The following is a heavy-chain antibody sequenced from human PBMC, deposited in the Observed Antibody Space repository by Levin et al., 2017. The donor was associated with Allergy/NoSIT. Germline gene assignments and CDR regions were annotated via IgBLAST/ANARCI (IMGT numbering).Heavy chain of an antibody. V-gene: IGHV4-34*01. J-gene: IGHJ6*02. Sequence: SQTLSLTCAVYGGSFSGYYWSWIRQPPGKGLEWIGEINHSGSTNYNPSLKSRVTISVDTSKNQFSLKLSSVTAADTAVYYCARGGSGSYYRAGSSRNYYYGMDVWGQGTTVTVSS. CDR2: INHSGST. CDR3: ARGGSGSYYRAGSSRNYYYGMDV. CDR1: GGSFSGYY. D-gene: IGHD3-10*01.